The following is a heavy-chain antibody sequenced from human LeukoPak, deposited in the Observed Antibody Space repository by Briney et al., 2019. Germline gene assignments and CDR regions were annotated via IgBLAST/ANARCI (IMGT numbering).Heavy chain of an antibody. J-gene: IGHJ6*03. CDR2: IYGSGTT. V-gene: IGHV4-59*01. D-gene: IGHD3-3*01. Sequence: SETLSLTCTVSGDSIRGYVWSWIRQPPRKRLGWIGRIYGSGTTNYNPSLQRRVIISGDTYKNQVSLKLSSVTAADTAIYYCARVKTTISYYYMDVWGKGTTVIVSS. CDR1: GDSIRGYV. CDR3: ARVKTTISYYYMDV.